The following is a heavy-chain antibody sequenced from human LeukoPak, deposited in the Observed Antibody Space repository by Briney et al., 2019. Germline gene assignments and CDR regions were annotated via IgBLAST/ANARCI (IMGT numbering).Heavy chain of an antibody. CDR3: ARDGLGYCSGGSCHPTQYGMDV. Sequence: GGSLRLSCAASGFTFSNYAMSWVRQAPGKGLEWVAVISYDGSNKYYADSVKGRFTISRDNSKNTLYLQMNSLRAEDTAVYYCARDGLGYCSGGSCHPTQYGMDVWGQGTTVTVSS. D-gene: IGHD2-15*01. J-gene: IGHJ6*02. CDR1: GFTFSNYA. V-gene: IGHV3-30*03. CDR2: ISYDGSNK.